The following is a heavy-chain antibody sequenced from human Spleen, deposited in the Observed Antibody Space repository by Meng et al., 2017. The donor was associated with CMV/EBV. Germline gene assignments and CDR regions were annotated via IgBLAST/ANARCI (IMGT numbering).Heavy chain of an antibody. J-gene: IGHJ4*02. D-gene: IGHD3-3*01. CDR3: ARAFTISGVVNAFDY. CDR2: IYYSGST. Sequence: GSLRLSCTVSGGSIRSYYWSWIRQPPGKALEWIGYIYYSGSTRYSPSLKSRVTISVDTSKNQFSLQLSSVTAADTAVYYCARAFTISGVVNAFDYWGQGTLVTVSS. V-gene: IGHV4-59*01. CDR1: GGSIRSYY.